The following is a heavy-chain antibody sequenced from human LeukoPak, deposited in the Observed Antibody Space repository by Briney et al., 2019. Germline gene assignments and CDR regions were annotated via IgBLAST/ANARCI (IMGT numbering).Heavy chain of an antibody. CDR3: ARVARPVLRYFGGGGGPYYFDY. CDR1: GGSISSYY. J-gene: IGHJ4*02. D-gene: IGHD3-9*01. CDR2: IYYSGST. V-gene: IGHV4-59*01. Sequence: PSETLSLTCTVSGGSISSYYWSWIRQPPGKGLEWIGYIYYSGSTNYNPSLKSRVTISVDTSKNQFSLKLSSVTAADTAVYYCARVARPVLRYFGGGGGPYYFDYWGQGTLVTVSS.